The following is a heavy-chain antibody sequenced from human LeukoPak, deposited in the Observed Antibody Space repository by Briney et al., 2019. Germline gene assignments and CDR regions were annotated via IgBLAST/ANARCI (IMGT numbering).Heavy chain of an antibody. CDR2: VFYSGRT. V-gene: IGHV4-39*01. CDR1: GGFIRDSGYY. J-gene: IGHJ4*02. CDR3: ARLSNDYGDYEGHY. Sequence: SETLSLTCTVSGGFIRDSGYYWGWIRQPPGKGLEWIGTVFYSGRTYYNSSLQSRVTISVDTSKNQFSLRLSSVTPTDTAIYYCARLSNDYGDYEGHYWGQGTLVTVSP. D-gene: IGHD4-17*01.